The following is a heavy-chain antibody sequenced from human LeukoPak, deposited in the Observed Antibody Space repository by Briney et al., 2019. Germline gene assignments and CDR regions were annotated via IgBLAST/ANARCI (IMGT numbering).Heavy chain of an antibody. CDR1: GFTFSSYW. CDR3: ARDRPQQWLVRGQRGYYYYMDV. V-gene: IGHV3-7*01. Sequence: PGGSLRLSCAVSGFTFSSYWMTWVRQAPGMGLEWVANIKQDGSEKYYVDSVKGRFTISRDIAKNSLYLQMNSLRAEDTAVYYCARDRPQQWLVRGQRGYYYYMDVWGKGTTVTISS. J-gene: IGHJ6*03. D-gene: IGHD6-19*01. CDR2: IKQDGSEK.